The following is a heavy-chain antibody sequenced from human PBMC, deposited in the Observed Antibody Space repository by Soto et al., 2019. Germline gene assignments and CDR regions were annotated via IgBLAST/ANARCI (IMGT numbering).Heavy chain of an antibody. V-gene: IGHV3-30-3*01. CDR1: GFIFSSYD. J-gene: IGHJ4*02. D-gene: IGHD6-19*01. CDR3: AKGGRQWLVTYDFNY. CDR2: ISYDGSKK. Sequence: GSLRLSCAASGFIFSSYDMHWVRQAPGKGLEWVAVISYDGSKKHYADSVKGRFTISRDSSKNTVSLEMTSLRAEDTAVYYCAKGGRQWLVTYDFNYWGQGALVTVSS.